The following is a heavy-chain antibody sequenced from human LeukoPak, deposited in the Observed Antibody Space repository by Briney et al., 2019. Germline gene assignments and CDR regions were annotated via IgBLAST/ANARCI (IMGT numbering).Heavy chain of an antibody. D-gene: IGHD3/OR15-3a*01. Sequence: GGSLRLSCAASGFTFGKYWMSWVRQAPGKGLEWVANIKLDGSEKNYVDSVKGRFTISRDNTKNSLYLQMNSLRAEDTAVFYCARDQYDTWSRRGNFDSWGQGTLVIVSS. V-gene: IGHV3-7*03. CDR3: ARDQYDTWSRRGNFDS. CDR1: GFTFGKYW. CDR2: IKLDGSEK. J-gene: IGHJ4*02.